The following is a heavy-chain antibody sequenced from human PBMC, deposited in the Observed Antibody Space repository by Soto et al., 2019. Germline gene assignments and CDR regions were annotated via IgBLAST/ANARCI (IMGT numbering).Heavy chain of an antibody. CDR1: GCNFGTYI. D-gene: IGHD6-19*01. CDR2: ISFRSHYI. J-gene: IGHJ4*02. Sequence: GCLRVPGMPSGCNFGTYIMDWIRQAPGKVLEWVASISFRSHYIYYADSMRGRFPVSRDNARNSLYLQLNSLTHEDTAVYYCATGTVAQTFDSWGQGTQVTVST. CDR3: ATGTVAQTFDS. V-gene: IGHV3-21*01.